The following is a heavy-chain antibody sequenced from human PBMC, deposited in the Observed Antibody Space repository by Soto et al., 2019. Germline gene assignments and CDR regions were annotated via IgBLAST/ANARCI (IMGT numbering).Heavy chain of an antibody. CDR1: GYTFTSYG. CDR2: ISAYNGNT. V-gene: IGHV1-18*04. D-gene: IGHD3-22*01. J-gene: IGHJ5*02. CDR3: ARDRYYDSSGPPRFDP. Sequence: QVQLVQSGAEVKKPGASVKVSCKASGYTFTSYGISWVRQAPGQGLEWMGWISAYNGNTNYAQKLQGRVTMPTDTSTSTAYMELRSLRSDDTAVYYCARDRYYDSSGPPRFDPWGQGTLVTVSS.